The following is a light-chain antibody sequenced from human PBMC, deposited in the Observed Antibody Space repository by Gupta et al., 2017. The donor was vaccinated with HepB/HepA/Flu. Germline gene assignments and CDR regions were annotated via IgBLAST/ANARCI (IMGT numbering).Light chain of an antibody. CDR2: DVN. Sequence: QSALTQPASVSGSPGQSITISRTGTSSDVGGDNYVSWYQQHPGKAPKLMIYDVNNRPSGVSNRFSGSKFGNTASLTISGLQAKDEADYYCSSYTSSSTLVVFGGGTKLTVL. CDR3: SSYTSSSTLVV. V-gene: IGLV2-14*03. CDR1: SSDVGGDNY. J-gene: IGLJ2*01.